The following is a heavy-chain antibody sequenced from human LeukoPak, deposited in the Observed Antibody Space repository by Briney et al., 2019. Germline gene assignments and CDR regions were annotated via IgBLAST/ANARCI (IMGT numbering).Heavy chain of an antibody. V-gene: IGHV4-59*13. CDR1: GGSFSSYY. J-gene: IGHJ3*02. CDR2: IYYSGST. Sequence: SETLSLTCTVSGGSFSSYYWSWIRQPPGKGLEWLGYIYYSGSTNYNPSLKSRVTISVDTSKNQFSLKLSSVTAADTAVYYCASKIAVAGTGDAFDIWGQGTMVSVFS. D-gene: IGHD6-19*01. CDR3: ASKIAVAGTGDAFDI.